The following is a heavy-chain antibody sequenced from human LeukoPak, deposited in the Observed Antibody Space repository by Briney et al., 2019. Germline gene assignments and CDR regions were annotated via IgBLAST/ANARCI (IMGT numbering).Heavy chain of an antibody. Sequence: SETLSLTCTVSGGSISSSSYYWGWIRQPPGKGLEWIGSIYYSGSTYYNPSLKSRVTISVDTSKNQFSLKLSSVTAADTAVYYCARREEGYCSGGSCYRWFDPWGQGTLVTVSS. CDR2: IYYSGST. J-gene: IGHJ5*02. D-gene: IGHD2-15*01. CDR3: ARREEGYCSGGSCYRWFDP. CDR1: GGSISSSSYY. V-gene: IGHV4-39*01.